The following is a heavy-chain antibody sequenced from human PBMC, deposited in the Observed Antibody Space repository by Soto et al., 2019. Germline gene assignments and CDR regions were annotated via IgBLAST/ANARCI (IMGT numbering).Heavy chain of an antibody. J-gene: IGHJ6*02. CDR2: ISSSGSTI. CDR3: ARDRYYYDSSGSPYYYYGMDV. V-gene: IGHV3-48*03. Sequence: VQLQESGGGLVQPGGSLRLSCAASGFTFSSYEMNWVRQAPGKGLEWVSYISSSGSTIYYADSVKGRFTISRDNAKNSLYLQMNSLRAEDTAVYYCARDRYYYDSSGSPYYYYGMDVWGQGTTVTVSS. CDR1: GFTFSSYE. D-gene: IGHD3-22*01.